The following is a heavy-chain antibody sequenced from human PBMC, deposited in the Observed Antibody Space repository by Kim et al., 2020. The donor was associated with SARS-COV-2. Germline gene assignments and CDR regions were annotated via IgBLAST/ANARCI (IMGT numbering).Heavy chain of an antibody. D-gene: IGHD2-21*01. CDR2: ISSSSSYI. V-gene: IGHV3-21*01. J-gene: IGHJ6*02. CDR1: GFTFSSYS. CDR3: ARDPYGGDLFYYYYGMDV. Sequence: GGSLRLSCAVSGFTFSSYSMNWVRQAPGKALEWVSSISSSSSYIYYADSVKGRFTISRDNAKNSLYLQMNSLRAEDTAVYYCARDPYGGDLFYYYYGMDVWGQGTTVTVSS.